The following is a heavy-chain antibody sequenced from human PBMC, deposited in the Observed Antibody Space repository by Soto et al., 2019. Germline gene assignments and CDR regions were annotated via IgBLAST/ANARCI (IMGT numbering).Heavy chain of an antibody. J-gene: IGHJ4*02. CDR3: ARDPPSGWYTPDS. V-gene: IGHV3-48*02. CDR2: ITSTYTI. D-gene: IGHD6-19*01. CDR1: GFIFSTYS. Sequence: PGGSLRLSCAASGFIFSTYSMNWVRQAPGKGLEWVSYITSTYTIYYADSVKGRFTISRDNAKNSLYLQMNSLRDEDTGIYYCARDPPSGWYTPDSWGQGTLVTVSS.